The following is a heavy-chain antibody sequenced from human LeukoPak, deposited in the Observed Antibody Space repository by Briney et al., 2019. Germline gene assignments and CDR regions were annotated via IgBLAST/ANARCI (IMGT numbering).Heavy chain of an antibody. D-gene: IGHD1-26*01. J-gene: IGHJ5*02. CDR2: ISSDGSQK. Sequence: PGRSLRLSCAASGFTFNSYAMHWVRQAPGKGLEWVAIISSDGSQKFYADSVEGRFTISRDNSKNTLSLQMSSLRAEDTAVYYCVKDPPRTLGAGTSWGQGTLVTVSS. CDR1: GFTFNSYA. V-gene: IGHV3-30*18. CDR3: VKDPPRTLGAGTS.